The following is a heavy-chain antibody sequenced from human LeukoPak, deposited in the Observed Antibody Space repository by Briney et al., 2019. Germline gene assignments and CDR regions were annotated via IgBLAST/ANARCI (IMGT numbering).Heavy chain of an antibody. D-gene: IGHD3-10*01. CDR2: INHSGIT. CDR3: ARRLVRGVIPKHPLDY. Sequence: SETLSLTCAVYGGSFSGYYGSWIRQPPGKGLEWIGEINHSGITNYNPSPKSRVTISLDTSKNQFSLKLSSVTAADTAVYYCARRLVRGVIPKHPLDYWGQGTLVTVSS. V-gene: IGHV4-34*01. J-gene: IGHJ4*02. CDR1: GGSFSGYY.